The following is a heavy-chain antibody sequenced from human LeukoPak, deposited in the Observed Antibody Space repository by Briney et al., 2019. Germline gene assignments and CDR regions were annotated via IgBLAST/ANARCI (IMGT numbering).Heavy chain of an antibody. Sequence: GGSLRLSCAASGFTFSTYGMHWVRQAPGKGLEWVSVIYSGGRTYYADSVKGRFTISRDNSKNTLYLQMNSLRAEDTAVYYCARSSGSYLYFDNWGQGTLVTVSS. J-gene: IGHJ4*02. CDR1: GFTFSTYG. CDR3: ARSSGSYLYFDN. V-gene: IGHV3-NL1*01. CDR2: IYSGGRT. D-gene: IGHD1-26*01.